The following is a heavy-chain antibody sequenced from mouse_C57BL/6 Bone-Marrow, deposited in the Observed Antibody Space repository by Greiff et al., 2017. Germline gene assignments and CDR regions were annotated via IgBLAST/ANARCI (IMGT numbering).Heavy chain of an antibody. V-gene: IGHV1-69*01. J-gene: IGHJ4*01. CDR1: GYTFTSYW. D-gene: IGHD2-2*01. CDR2: IDPSDSYT. CDR3: AREAWLRRRDYAMDY. Sequence: VQLKQPGAELVMPGASVKLSCKASGYTFTSYWMHWVKQRPGQGLEWIGEIDPSDSYTNYNQKFKGKSTLTVDKSSSTAYMQLSSLTSEDSAVYYCAREAWLRRRDYAMDYWGQGTSVTVSS.